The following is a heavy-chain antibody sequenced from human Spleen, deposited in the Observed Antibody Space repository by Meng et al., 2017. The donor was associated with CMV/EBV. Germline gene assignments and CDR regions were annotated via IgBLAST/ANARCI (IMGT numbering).Heavy chain of an antibody. Sequence: GGSLRLSCAASGFTFSNYYMSWVRQAPGKGLEWVSYISSGGTTIYYADSVKGRFTISRDNAKNSLYLQMNSLRAEDTAVYYCARLVVATTTRGDYFDYWGQGALVTVSS. V-gene: IGHV3-11*04. D-gene: IGHD5-12*01. CDR1: GFTFSNYY. CDR3: ARLVVATTTRGDYFDY. CDR2: ISSGGTTI. J-gene: IGHJ4*02.